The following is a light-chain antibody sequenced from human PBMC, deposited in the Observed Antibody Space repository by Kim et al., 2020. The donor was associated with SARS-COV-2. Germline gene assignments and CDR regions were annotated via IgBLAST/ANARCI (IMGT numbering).Light chain of an antibody. CDR2: DAS. CDR3: QQRQSWPLT. J-gene: IGKJ4*01. CDR1: QTVDSY. Sequence: EIVLTQSSTTLSLSPGERATLSCRASQTVDSYLAWYQQKPAQAPRLLIYDASNRATGIPARFSGSGSGTDFTLTISSLEPEDSAVYYCQQRQSWPLTFGGGTKLEI. V-gene: IGKV3-11*01.